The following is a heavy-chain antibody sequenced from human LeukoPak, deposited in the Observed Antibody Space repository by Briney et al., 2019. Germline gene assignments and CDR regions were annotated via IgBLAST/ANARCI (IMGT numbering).Heavy chain of an antibody. CDR1: GYTLTDYY. CDR3: ATAAARGYSYGRRVFNY. CDR2: VDPEDGET. Sequence: ASVKVSCKVSGYTLTDYYMHWVQQAPGKGLEWMGLVDPEDGETIYAEKFQGRVTITADTSTDTAYMELSSLRSEDMAVYYCATAAARGYSYGRRVFNYWGQGTLVTVSS. J-gene: IGHJ4*02. D-gene: IGHD5-18*01. V-gene: IGHV1-69-2*01.